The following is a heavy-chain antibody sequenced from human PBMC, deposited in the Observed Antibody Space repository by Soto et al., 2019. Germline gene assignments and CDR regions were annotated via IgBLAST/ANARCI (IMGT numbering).Heavy chain of an antibody. CDR1: GGSISSDIYH. Sequence: PSETLSLTCTVSGGSISSDIYHWTWIRQSPGKGLEWIGYIYYSGSIFYNPSFKSRVTISVDTSENQFSLQLSSVTAADTAVYFCAREDDGGDRDYYGLDVWGQGTTVTVSS. J-gene: IGHJ6*02. V-gene: IGHV4-30-4*08. CDR3: AREDDGGDRDYYGLDV. D-gene: IGHD2-21*02. CDR2: IYYSGSI.